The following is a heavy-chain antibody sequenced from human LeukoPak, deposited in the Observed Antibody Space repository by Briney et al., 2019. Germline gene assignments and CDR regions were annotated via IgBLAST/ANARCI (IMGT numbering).Heavy chain of an antibody. CDR1: GFTFNSYA. Sequence: GGSLRLSCAASGFTFNSYAMSWVRQAPGKGLEWVSAISGSGGSTYYADSVKGRFTISRDNSKNTLYLQMNSLRAEDTAVYYCAKGIGGGSCADYWGQGTLVTVSS. CDR3: AKGIGGGSCADY. D-gene: IGHD2-15*01. V-gene: IGHV3-23*01. CDR2: ISGSGGST. J-gene: IGHJ4*02.